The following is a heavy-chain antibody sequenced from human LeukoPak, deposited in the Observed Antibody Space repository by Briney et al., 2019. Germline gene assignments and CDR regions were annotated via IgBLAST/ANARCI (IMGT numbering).Heavy chain of an antibody. Sequence: GASVKVSCKVSGYTFTSYYMHWVRQAPGQGLEWMGIINPSGGSTSYAQKFQGRVTMTRDTSTSTVYMELSSLRSEDTAVYYCARDQVAAAGNYYGMDVWGKGTTVTVSS. V-gene: IGHV1-46*01. CDR2: INPSGGST. CDR1: GYTFTSYY. CDR3: ARDQVAAAGNYYGMDV. J-gene: IGHJ6*04. D-gene: IGHD6-13*01.